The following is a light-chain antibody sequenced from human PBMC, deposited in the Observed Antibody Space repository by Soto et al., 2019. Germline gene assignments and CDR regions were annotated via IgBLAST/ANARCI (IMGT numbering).Light chain of an antibody. V-gene: IGLV1-40*01. CDR1: SSNTGAGYD. CDR3: QSYDSSLSGSV. J-gene: IGLJ3*02. Sequence: QLVLTQPPSVSGAPGQRVTISCTGSSSNTGAGYDVHWYQQLPGTTPKLLISGNSNRPSGVPDRFSGSKSGTSASLAITGLQAEDEADYYCQSYDSSLSGSVFGGGTKLTVL. CDR2: GNS.